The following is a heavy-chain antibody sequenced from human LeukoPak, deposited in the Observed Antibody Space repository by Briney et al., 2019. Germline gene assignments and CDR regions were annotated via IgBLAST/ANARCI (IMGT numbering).Heavy chain of an antibody. D-gene: IGHD3-22*01. CDR2: IYYSGST. CDR3: ARHASGYLEYYFDY. V-gene: IGHV4-59*08. CDR1: GGSISSYY. J-gene: IGHJ4*02. Sequence: SETLSLTCTVSGGSISSYYWSWIRQPPGKGLEWIGYIYYSGSTNYNPSLKSRVTISVDTSKNQFSLKLSSVTAADTAVYYCARHASGYLEYYFDYWGQGTLVTVSS.